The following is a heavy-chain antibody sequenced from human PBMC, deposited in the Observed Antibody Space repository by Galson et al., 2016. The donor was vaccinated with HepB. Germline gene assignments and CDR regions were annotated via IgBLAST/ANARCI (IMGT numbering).Heavy chain of an antibody. V-gene: IGHV1-18*01. CDR1: GYTFVGFG. Sequence: SVKVSCKASGYTFVGFGITWVRQAPGQGLEWMGWINTYNADTSYAPKLQGRVTMTAETSTSTAYMELRSLRSDDTAVYYFARAGLCSGVRCYSEGVDYWGQGTLVTVSS. CDR3: ARAGLCSGVRCYSEGVDY. J-gene: IGHJ4*02. CDR2: INTYNADT. D-gene: IGHD2-15*01.